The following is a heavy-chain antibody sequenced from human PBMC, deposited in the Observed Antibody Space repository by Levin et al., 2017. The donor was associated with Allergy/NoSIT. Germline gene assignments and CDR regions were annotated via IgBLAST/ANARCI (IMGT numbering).Heavy chain of an antibody. J-gene: IGHJ3*02. CDR2: ISGSGGST. D-gene: IGHD3-22*01. CDR1: GFTFSSYA. Sequence: GGSLRLSCAASGFTFSSYAMSWVRQAPGKGLEWVSAISGSGGSTYYADSVKGRFTISRDNSKNTLYLQMNSLRAEDTAVYYCAKDRRAGDSSGYYPDAFDIWGQGTMVTVSS. V-gene: IGHV3-23*01. CDR3: AKDRRAGDSSGYYPDAFDI.